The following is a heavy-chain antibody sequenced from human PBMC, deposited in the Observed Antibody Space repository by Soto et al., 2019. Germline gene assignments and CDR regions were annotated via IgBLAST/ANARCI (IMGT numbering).Heavy chain of an antibody. CDR3: ARDNGSGWYRGGYYYYGMDV. J-gene: IGHJ6*02. CDR2: IWYDGSNK. D-gene: IGHD6-19*01. V-gene: IGHV3-33*01. Sequence: QVQLVESGGGVVQPGRSLRLSCAASGFTFSSYGMHWVRQAPGKGLEWVAVIWYDGSNKYYADSVKGRFTISRDNSKNTLYLQMNSLRAEDTAVYYCARDNGSGWYRGGYYYYGMDVWGQGTTVTVSS. CDR1: GFTFSSYG.